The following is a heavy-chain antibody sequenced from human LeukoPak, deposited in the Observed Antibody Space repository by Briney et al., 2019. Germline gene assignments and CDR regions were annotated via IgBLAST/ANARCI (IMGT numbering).Heavy chain of an antibody. CDR3: AREPDYYDSSGYYDY. CDR1: GFTFSSYE. D-gene: IGHD3-22*01. Sequence: GGSLRLSCAASGFTFSSYEMNWVRQAPGKGLEWVSYISSSGGTIFYADSVKGRFTISRDNAKKSLYLQMNSLRAEDTAVYYCAREPDYYDSSGYYDYWGQGTLVTVSS. CDR2: ISSSGGTI. J-gene: IGHJ4*02. V-gene: IGHV3-48*03.